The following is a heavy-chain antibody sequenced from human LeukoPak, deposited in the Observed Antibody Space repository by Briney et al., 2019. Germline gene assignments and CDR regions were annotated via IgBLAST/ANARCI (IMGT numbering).Heavy chain of an antibody. CDR3: AKPGGNYYFDY. CDR1: GFTFSSYM. V-gene: IGHV3-23*01. D-gene: IGHD4-23*01. Sequence: GGSLRLSCAASGFTFSSYMTSWVRQAPGKGLEWVSAINDAGGSTYYADSVKGRFTISRDNSKNTLYLHMNSLRAEDTAVYYCAKPGGNYYFDYWGQGTLVTVSS. J-gene: IGHJ4*02. CDR2: INDAGGST.